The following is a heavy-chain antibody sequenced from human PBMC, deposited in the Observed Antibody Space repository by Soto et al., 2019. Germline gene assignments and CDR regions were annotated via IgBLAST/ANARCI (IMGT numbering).Heavy chain of an antibody. CDR3: ARSLLEYSSPAGFDY. CDR1: GGSLSSYY. D-gene: IGHD6-6*01. V-gene: IGHV4-59*01. J-gene: IGHJ4*02. Sequence: PSETLSLTCTVSGGSLSSYYWMWIRQLPGKGLEWMGYIYYSGGTNYNPSLQSRVTMSVDTPKNQFSLKLTSVTAADTAVYYCARSLLEYSSPAGFDYWGQGTLVTVSS. CDR2: IYYSGGT.